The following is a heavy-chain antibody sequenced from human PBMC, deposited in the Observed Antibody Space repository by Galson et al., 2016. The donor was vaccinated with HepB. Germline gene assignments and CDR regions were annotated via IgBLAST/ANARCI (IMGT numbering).Heavy chain of an antibody. CDR3: ARGYGGNSLDF. V-gene: IGHV3-48*02. D-gene: IGHD4-23*01. J-gene: IGHJ4*02. CDR2: ISGSASAI. Sequence: SLRLSCAVSGSIFGGYWMSWVRQAPGEGLEWVSYISGSASAIYYADSVKGRFTVSRDNAKNSLYLQMNSLRDEDTAVYYCARGYGGNSLDFWGQGTLVTVSS. CDR1: GSIFGGYW.